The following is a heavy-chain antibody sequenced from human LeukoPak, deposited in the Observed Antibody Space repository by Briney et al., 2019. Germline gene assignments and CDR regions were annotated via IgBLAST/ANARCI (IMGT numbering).Heavy chain of an antibody. CDR3: AKDYYYDSSGYSYYFDY. J-gene: IGHJ4*02. CDR2: ISYDGSNK. Sequence: GGSLRLSCAASGFTFSSYGMHWVRQAPGKGLEWVAVISYDGSNKYYADSVKGRFTISRDNSKNTLYLQMNSLRAGDTAVYYCAKDYYYDSSGYSYYFDYWGQGTLVTVSS. D-gene: IGHD3-22*01. CDR1: GFTFSSYG. V-gene: IGHV3-30*18.